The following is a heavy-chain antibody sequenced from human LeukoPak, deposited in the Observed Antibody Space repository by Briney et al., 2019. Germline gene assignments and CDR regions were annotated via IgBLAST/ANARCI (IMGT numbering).Heavy chain of an antibody. CDR1: GFTFSSFV. CDR2: ISGSGVYK. V-gene: IGHV3-23*01. J-gene: IGHJ4*02. Sequence: PGGSLRLSCAASGFTFSSFVMSWVRQAPGKGLEWVSSISGSGVYKYYTDSVKGRFTISRDNPKNTLYVQMNSLRAEDTAVYYCAKVSCTGGTCSSFDYWGQGTLATVSS. D-gene: IGHD2-8*02. CDR3: AKVSCTGGTCSSFDY.